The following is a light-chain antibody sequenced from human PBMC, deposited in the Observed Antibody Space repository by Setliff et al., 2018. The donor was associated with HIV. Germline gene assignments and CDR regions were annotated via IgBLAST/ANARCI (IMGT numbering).Light chain of an antibody. V-gene: IGLV2-18*02. Sequence: QSALAQPPSVSGSPGQSVTISCTGTSSDVGSYNRVSWYQQPPGAAPKLMIYEVTNRPSGVPARFSGSKSGNTASLTISGLQAEDEADYYCSSYTSSSTFVVFGGGTKVTVL. CDR1: SSDVGSYNR. CDR2: EVT. J-gene: IGLJ2*01. CDR3: SSYTSSSTFVV.